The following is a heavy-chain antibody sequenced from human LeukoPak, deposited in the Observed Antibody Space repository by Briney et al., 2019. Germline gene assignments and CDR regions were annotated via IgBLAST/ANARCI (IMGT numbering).Heavy chain of an antibody. CDR1: GDSLSSHY. CDR3: ARNVGWYSHDS. Sequence: SETLSLTCTVSGDSLSSHYWSWIRQPPGKGLEWIGHIYGSGSTHYDPSLRSRVTISEDTSKNQFSLKLTSVAAADTAVYYCARNVGWYSHDSWGQGTLVTVSS. J-gene: IGHJ4*02. D-gene: IGHD6-19*01. V-gene: IGHV4-59*08. CDR2: IYGSGST.